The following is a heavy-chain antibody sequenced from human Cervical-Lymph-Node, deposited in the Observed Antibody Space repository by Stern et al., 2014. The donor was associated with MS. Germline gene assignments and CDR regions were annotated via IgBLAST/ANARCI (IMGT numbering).Heavy chain of an antibody. D-gene: IGHD3-10*01. Sequence: VQLVESGAEVKKPGSSVKVSCRASRGTFSSYAISWVRQAPGQGLEWMGGIIPMFAKADFVQKFQGRVTISGDESTNTAYMELSSLRSEDTAVYFCAIGELLSRFDSWGQGTLVTVSS. CDR1: RGTFSSYA. V-gene: IGHV1-69*01. CDR3: AIGELLSRFDS. J-gene: IGHJ4*02. CDR2: IIPMFAKA.